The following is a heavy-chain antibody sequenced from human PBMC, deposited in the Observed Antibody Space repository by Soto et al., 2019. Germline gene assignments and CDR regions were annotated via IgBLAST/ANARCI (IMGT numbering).Heavy chain of an antibody. Sequence: EVQLLESGGGLVQPGGSLRLSCAASGFTFSSYAMSWVRQAPGKGLEWVSAISGSGGSTYYADSVKGRFTISRDNSKNTLYLQMNSLRAEDTAVYYCAKDRVRSLKIPSDLLNWGQGTLVTVSS. CDR2: ISGSGGST. D-gene: IGHD3-10*01. V-gene: IGHV3-23*01. J-gene: IGHJ4*02. CDR3: AKDRVRSLKIPSDLLN. CDR1: GFTFSSYA.